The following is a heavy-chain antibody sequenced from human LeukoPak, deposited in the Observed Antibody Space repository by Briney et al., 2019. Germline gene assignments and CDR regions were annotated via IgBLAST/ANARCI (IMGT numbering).Heavy chain of an antibody. J-gene: IGHJ5*02. V-gene: IGHV1-24*01. CDR3: ARRGSDDFWSGYYTGLYH. Sequence: GASVKVSCKVSGYTLTELSMHWVRQAPGKGLEWMGGFDPEDGETIYAQKFQGRVTMTEDTSTDTAYMELSSLRSEDTAVYYCARRGSDDFWSGYYTGLYHWGQGTLVTVSS. CDR2: FDPEDGET. CDR1: GYTLTELS. D-gene: IGHD3-3*01.